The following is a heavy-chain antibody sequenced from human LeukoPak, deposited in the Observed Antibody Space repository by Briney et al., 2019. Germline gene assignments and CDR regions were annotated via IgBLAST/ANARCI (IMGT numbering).Heavy chain of an antibody. CDR2: VHLNGAT. V-gene: IGHV4-4*02. CDR3: TRESGAFSPFGF. Sequence: KTSETLSLTCAVSGGSITTTNWWSWVRPPPGKGLEWIGEVHLNGATNYNPSLESRFSISIDKSNNHLSLEVTSVTAADTAMYYCTRESGAFSPFGFWGQGTLVTVSS. CDR1: GGSITTTNW. J-gene: IGHJ4*02. D-gene: IGHD1-26*01.